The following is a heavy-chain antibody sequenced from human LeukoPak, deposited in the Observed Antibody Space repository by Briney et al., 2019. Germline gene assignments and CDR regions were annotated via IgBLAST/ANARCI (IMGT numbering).Heavy chain of an antibody. CDR3: ARAGAVTTSFYYYYYMDV. CDR1: GGTFSSYA. Sequence: GASVKVSCKASGGTFSSYAISWVRQAPGQGLEWMGGIIPIFGTANYAQKFQGRVTITTDESTSTAYMELSSLRSEDTAVYYCARAGAVTTSFYYYYYMDVWGKGTTVTVSS. CDR2: IIPIFGTA. J-gene: IGHJ6*03. V-gene: IGHV1-69*05. D-gene: IGHD4-11*01.